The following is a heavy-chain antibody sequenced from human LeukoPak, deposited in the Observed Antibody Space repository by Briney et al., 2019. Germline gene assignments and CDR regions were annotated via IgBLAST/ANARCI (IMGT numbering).Heavy chain of an antibody. J-gene: IGHJ6*02. CDR1: GFTFSDFY. CDR2: IGGRGSTI. CDR3: ARTGYGDYSPLGMDV. Sequence: GGSLRLSCAASGFTFSDFYMSWVRQAPGKGLEWISYIGGRGSTIYYADSVKGRFTISRDNAKNSLYLQMNSLRAEDTAVYYCARTGYGDYSPLGMDVWGQGTTVTVSS. D-gene: IGHD4-17*01. V-gene: IGHV3-11*01.